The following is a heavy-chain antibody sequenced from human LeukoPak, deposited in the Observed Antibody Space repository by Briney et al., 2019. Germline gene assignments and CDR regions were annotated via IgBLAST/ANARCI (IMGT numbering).Heavy chain of an antibody. CDR1: GLTVSDNF. D-gene: IGHD3-22*01. CDR3: AKDRSPSYYYDSSGYPNWFDP. CDR2: IYSGGAT. Sequence: GGSLRLSCAASGLTVSDNFMDWVRQAPGKGLEWVSTIYSGGATYYADSVRGRFTISRDSSQNTVYLQMNSLRAEDTAVYYCAKDRSPSYYYDSSGYPNWFDPWGQGTLVTVSS. J-gene: IGHJ5*02. V-gene: IGHV3-66*01.